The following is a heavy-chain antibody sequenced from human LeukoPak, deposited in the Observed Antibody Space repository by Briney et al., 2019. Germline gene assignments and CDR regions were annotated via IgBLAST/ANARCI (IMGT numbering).Heavy chain of an antibody. CDR3: ARDLRLEGTMIVVVTNWFDP. CDR2: IIPIFGTP. CDR1: GYAFSAYY. Sequence: GASVKVSCKASGYAFSAYYMHWVRQTPGQGLEWMGGIIPIFGTPNYAQKFQGRVTMTRDTSTSTVYMELSSLRSEDTAVYYCARDLRLEGTMIVVVTNWFDPWGQGTLVTVSS. D-gene: IGHD3-22*01. J-gene: IGHJ5*02. V-gene: IGHV1-46*01.